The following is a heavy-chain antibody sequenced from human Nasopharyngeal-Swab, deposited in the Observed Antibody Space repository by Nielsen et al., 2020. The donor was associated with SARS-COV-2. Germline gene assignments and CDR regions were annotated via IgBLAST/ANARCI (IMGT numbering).Heavy chain of an antibody. Sequence: GGSLRLSCSASGFTFSSYAMHWVRQAPGKGLEYVSAISSSGGSTYYADSVKGRFTISRDNSKNTLYLQMNSLRAEDTAVYYCARDPVYSVRRNEGTGGYFDYWGQGTLVTVSS. CDR2: ISSSGGST. J-gene: IGHJ4*02. D-gene: IGHD1-1*01. V-gene: IGHV3-64*04. CDR1: GFTFSSYA. CDR3: ARDPVYSVRRNEGTGGYFDY.